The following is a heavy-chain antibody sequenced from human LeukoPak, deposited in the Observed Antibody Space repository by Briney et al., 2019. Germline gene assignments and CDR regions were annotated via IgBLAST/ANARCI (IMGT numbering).Heavy chain of an antibody. Sequence: GGSLRLSCAASGFTVSSNYMNWVRQAPGKGLEWVSVIYFGGTTYYADFVKGRFTISRDNSKNTVYLQMNSLRVEDTAVYYCARGDGVYVYWGQGTLVTVSS. CDR1: GFTVSSNY. V-gene: IGHV3-53*01. CDR2: IYFGGTT. J-gene: IGHJ4*02. D-gene: IGHD5/OR15-5a*01. CDR3: ARGDGVYVY.